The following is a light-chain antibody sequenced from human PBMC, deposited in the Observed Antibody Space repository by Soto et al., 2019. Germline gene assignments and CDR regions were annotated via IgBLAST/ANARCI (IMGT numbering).Light chain of an antibody. Sequence: DIQMAQSPSAMSASVGDRVTITCRASQGISNYLAWFQQKPGKVPERLIYAASRLQGGVPSRFSGSGSGTEFTLTISSLQPEDFATYYCLQHNSYPRTFGQGTKVDIK. J-gene: IGKJ1*01. CDR3: LQHNSYPRT. CDR1: QGISNY. V-gene: IGKV1-17*03. CDR2: AAS.